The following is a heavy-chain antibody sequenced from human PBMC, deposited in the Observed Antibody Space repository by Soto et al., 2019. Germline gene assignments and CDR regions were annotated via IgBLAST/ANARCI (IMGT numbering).Heavy chain of an antibody. V-gene: IGHV3-30-3*01. D-gene: IGHD1-1*01. J-gene: IGHJ4*02. Sequence: PGGSLRLSCAASGFTLSSYAMHWVRQATGKGLEWVAVISYDGSNKYYADSVKGRFTISRDNSKNTLYLQMNSLRAEDTAVYYCARDSGNLGNWAYFFDYWGQGTLVTVSS. CDR1: GFTLSSYA. CDR2: ISYDGSNK. CDR3: ARDSGNLGNWAYFFDY.